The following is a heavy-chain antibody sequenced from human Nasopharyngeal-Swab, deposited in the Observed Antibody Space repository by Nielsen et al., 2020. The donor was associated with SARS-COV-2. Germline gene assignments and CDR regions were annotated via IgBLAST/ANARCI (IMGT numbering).Heavy chain of an antibody. D-gene: IGHD3-3*01. Sequence: GGSLRLSCAASGFTFSSYEMNWVRQAPGKGLEWVSYISSSSSYIYYADSVKGRFTISRDNAKNSLYLQMNSLRAEDTAVYYCARGPNVDFWSGILEDYYYYYGMDVWGQGTTVTVSS. V-gene: IGHV3-21*05. CDR1: GFTFSSYE. CDR2: ISSSSSYI. CDR3: ARGPNVDFWSGILEDYYYYYGMDV. J-gene: IGHJ6*02.